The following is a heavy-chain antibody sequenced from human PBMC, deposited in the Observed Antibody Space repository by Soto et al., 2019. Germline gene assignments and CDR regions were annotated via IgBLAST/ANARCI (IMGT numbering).Heavy chain of an antibody. V-gene: IGHV5-51*01. Sequence: GESLKISCKGYGYRFTTYWIGWVRQKPGKGLEWMGIIYPGDSDARYSPSFQGQVIMSADKSISTAYLQWSSLKASDTAMYYCARIDCSGGSCSPNDAFDIWGQGQWSPSPQ. CDR2: IYPGDSDA. CDR1: GYRFTTYW. CDR3: ARIDCSGGSCSPNDAFDI. D-gene: IGHD2-15*01. J-gene: IGHJ3*02.